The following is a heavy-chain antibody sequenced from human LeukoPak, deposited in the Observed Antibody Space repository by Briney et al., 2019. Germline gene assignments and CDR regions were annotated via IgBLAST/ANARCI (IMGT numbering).Heavy chain of an antibody. CDR2: IIPIFGTA. Sequence: SVKVSCKASGYTFTSYGISWVRQAPGQGLEWMGGIIPIFGTANYAQKFQGRVTITTDESTSTAYMELSSLRSEDTAVYYCARDFGLLGNWFDPWGQGTLVTVSS. J-gene: IGHJ5*02. V-gene: IGHV1-69*05. CDR3: ARDFGLLGNWFDP. D-gene: IGHD3-10*01. CDR1: GYTFTSYG.